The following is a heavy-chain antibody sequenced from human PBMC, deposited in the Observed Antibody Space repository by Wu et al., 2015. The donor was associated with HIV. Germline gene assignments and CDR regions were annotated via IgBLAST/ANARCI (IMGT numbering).Heavy chain of an antibody. CDR1: GYTFTSYY. V-gene: IGHV1-46*01. Sequence: QVQLVQSGAEVKKPGASVKVSCKASGYTFTSYYMHWVRQAPGQGLEWMGIINPSGGSTSYAQKFQGRVTMTRDTSTSTVYMELSSLRSEDTAVYYCARVSGLGSSGYFPYFDYWGQGTLVTVSS. J-gene: IGHJ4*02. D-gene: IGHD3-22*01. CDR2: INPSGGST. CDR3: ARVSGLGSSGYFPYFDY.